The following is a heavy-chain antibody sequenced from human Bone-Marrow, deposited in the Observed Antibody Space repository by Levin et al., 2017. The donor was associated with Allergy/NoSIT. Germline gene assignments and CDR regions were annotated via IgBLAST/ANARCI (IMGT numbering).Heavy chain of an antibody. CDR2: MDPNTGRT. CDR3: AGQGNFCRGTTCTRPIHF. CDR1: GYTFINFE. Sequence: ASVKVSCKTSGYTFINFEISWVRQASGQGFEWLAWMDPNTGRTAYAQTFQGRITVTRDSSISTAYLELSSLRSDDTAVYYCAGQGNFCRGTTCTRPIHFWGQGTLVTVSS. J-gene: IGHJ4*02. V-gene: IGHV1-8*01. D-gene: IGHD2-2*01.